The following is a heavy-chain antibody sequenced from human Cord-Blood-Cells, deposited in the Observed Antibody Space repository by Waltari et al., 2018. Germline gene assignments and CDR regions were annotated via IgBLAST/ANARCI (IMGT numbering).Heavy chain of an antibody. CDR2: IKQDGSEK. CDR3: ARSSYAFDI. J-gene: IGHJ3*02. D-gene: IGHD6-13*01. CDR1: GFPFTTNW. V-gene: IGHV3-7*01. Sequence: EVQLVESGGGLVQPGGSLSPSCAAPGFPFTTNWMGGVRQAPGKGLEWVANIKQDGSEKYYVDSVKGRFTISRDNAKNSLYLQMNSLRAEDTAVYYCARSSYAFDIWGQGTMVTVSS.